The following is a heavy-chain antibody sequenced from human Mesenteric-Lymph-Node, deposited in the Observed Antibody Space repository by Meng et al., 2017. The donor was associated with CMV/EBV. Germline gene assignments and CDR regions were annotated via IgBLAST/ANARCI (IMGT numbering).Heavy chain of an antibody. CDR3: ARDGDYYDSSGYNPFDY. Sequence: QRQLQESAQGLVKPSATLSLTCTVSVGSISSSSYYWGWIRQPPGKGLEWIGSIYYSGSTYYNPPLKSRVTISVDTSKNQFSLKLSSVTAADTAVYYCARDGDYYDSSGYNPFDYWGQGTLVTVSS. J-gene: IGHJ4*02. CDR2: IYYSGST. CDR1: VGSISSSSYY. V-gene: IGHV4-39*07. D-gene: IGHD3-22*01.